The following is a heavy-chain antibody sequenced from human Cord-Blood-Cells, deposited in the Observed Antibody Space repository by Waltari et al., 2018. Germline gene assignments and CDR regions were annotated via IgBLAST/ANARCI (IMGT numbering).Heavy chain of an antibody. V-gene: IGHV3-30*02. CDR3: AKDQVPTFPDY. J-gene: IGHJ4*02. CDR2: IRYDGSNK. Sequence: QVQLVESGGGVVQPGGSLRLSCAASGFTFSSYGMHWVRQAPGKGLWWVAFIRYDGSNKYYADSVKGRFTISRDNSKNTLYLQMNSLRAEDTAVYYCAKDQVPTFPDYWGQGTLVTVSS. CDR1: GFTFSSYG. D-gene: IGHD2-21*01.